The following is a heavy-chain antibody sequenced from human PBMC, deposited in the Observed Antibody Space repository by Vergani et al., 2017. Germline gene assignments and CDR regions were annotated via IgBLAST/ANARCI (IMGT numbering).Heavy chain of an antibody. V-gene: IGHV3-23*01. CDR2: IKNTGDST. D-gene: IGHD5-12*01. CDR1: GFTFSSHA. Sequence: EVQLLQSEGAVVQPGGSLRLSCVASGFTFSSHAMSWVRQGHGQGLEWVSSIKNTGDSTHYADSVKGRFTISRDNSKNTLYLQMNSLRVEDTAVYYCAKANPRNSGYDYLYYYRAMDVWGQGTTVTVSS. CDR3: AKANPRNSGYDYLYYYRAMDV. J-gene: IGHJ6*02.